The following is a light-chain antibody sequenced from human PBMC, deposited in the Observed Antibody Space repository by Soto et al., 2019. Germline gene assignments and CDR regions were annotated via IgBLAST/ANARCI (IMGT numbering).Light chain of an antibody. CDR3: QQASSFPPT. CDR1: QDISSW. V-gene: IGKV1-12*01. Sequence: DIQMTQSPSSVSASVGDRVTITCRASQDISSWLAWYQQKTGKAPKIMIYAASSLQGGVTSRFSGSGSGTEFTLTISSLQPEAFATYYCQQASSFPPTFGQGTRLDIK. J-gene: IGKJ5*01. CDR2: AAS.